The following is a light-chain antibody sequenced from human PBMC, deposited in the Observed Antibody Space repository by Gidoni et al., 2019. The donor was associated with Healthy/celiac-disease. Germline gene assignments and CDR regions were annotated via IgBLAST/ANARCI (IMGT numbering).Light chain of an antibody. J-gene: IGKJ2*01. V-gene: IGKV2-30*01. Sequence: EGGRTQSPLSMPVTLGQPASISCRSSQSLLYSDGNTYLNWFQQRPGQSPRRLIYKVSNRDSVVPDRFSGSGSGTDFTLKTSSVEAEDVGVYYCMQGTHWPYTFGQXTKLEIK. CDR2: KVS. CDR3: MQGTHWPYT. CDR1: QSLLYSDGNTY.